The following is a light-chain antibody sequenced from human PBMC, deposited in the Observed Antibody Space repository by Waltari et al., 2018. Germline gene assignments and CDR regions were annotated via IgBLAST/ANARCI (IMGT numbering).Light chain of an antibody. Sequence: QSALTQPASVSGSLGQSITISCRETADNVDFLYLFPWYQRHPGRAPRLLIYDITQRPSGISDRFSGSKSGKTASLTISGLQAEDEADYYCCSFAGYGIYVFGSGTHVTVL. V-gene: IGLV2-23*02. CDR2: DIT. CDR3: CSFAGYGIYV. CDR1: ADNVDFLYL. J-gene: IGLJ1*01.